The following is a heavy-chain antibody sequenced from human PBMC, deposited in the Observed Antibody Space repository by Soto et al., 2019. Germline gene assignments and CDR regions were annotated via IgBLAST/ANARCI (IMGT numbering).Heavy chain of an antibody. V-gene: IGHV1-46*01. J-gene: IGHJ4*02. CDR1: GYTFITYY. CDR2: ISPSGGTT. D-gene: IGHD5-12*01. CDR3: ARTGVATIKTANLDY. Sequence: ASVKVSCKTSGYTFITYYLHWVRQAPGQGLEWMGVISPSGGTTTYAQKFQGRVTMTGDTSTNTVYMEVTSLRSEDTGVYYCARTGVATIKTANLDYWGQGTLVTVS.